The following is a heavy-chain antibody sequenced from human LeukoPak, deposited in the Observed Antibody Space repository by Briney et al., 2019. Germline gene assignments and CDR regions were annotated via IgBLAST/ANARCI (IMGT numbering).Heavy chain of an antibody. D-gene: IGHD3-3*01. CDR2: ISYDGSNK. CDR1: GFTFSSYG. Sequence: PGGSLRLSCAASGFTFSSYGMHRVRQAPGKGLEWVAVISYDGSNKYYADSVKGRFTISRDNSKNTLYLQMNSLRAEDTAVYYCAKGRGRFLEWLSDAFDIWGQGTMVTVSS. CDR3: AKGRGRFLEWLSDAFDI. V-gene: IGHV3-30*18. J-gene: IGHJ3*02.